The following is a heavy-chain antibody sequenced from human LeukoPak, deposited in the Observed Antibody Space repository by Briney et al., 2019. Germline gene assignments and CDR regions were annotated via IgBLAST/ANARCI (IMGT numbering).Heavy chain of an antibody. V-gene: IGHV1-46*01. CDR1: GYTFTSYY. CDR2: INPSGGST. CDR3: ARDLRRGSSWYNFDY. J-gene: IGHJ4*02. D-gene: IGHD6-13*01. Sequence: RASVKVSCKASGYTFTSYYMHWVRQAPGQGLEWMGIINPSGGSTSYAQKFQGRVTMTRDTSISTAYMELSSLRSEDTAVYYCARDLRRGSSWYNFDYWGQGTLVTVSS.